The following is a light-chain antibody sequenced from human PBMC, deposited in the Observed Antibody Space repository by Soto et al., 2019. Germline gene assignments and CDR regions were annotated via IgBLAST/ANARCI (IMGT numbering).Light chain of an antibody. J-gene: IGKJ4*01. CDR3: QQFGGSRLT. V-gene: IGKV3-20*01. CDR2: VAF. Sequence: EIVLTQSPGTLSLSPGERATLSCRASQTVTSTFLTWYQQKPGQAPRLLIYVAFNRATGIPDRFIGSGSETDFTLTISRLEPEDFAVYYCQQFGGSRLTFGGGTKVEI. CDR1: QTVTSTF.